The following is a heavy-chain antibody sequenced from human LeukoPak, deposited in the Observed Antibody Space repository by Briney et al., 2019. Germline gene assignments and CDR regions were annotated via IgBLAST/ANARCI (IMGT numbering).Heavy chain of an antibody. D-gene: IGHD4-17*01. J-gene: IGHJ2*01. Sequence: SGPTLVNPTQTLTLTCTFSGFSLSTYGMCVSWIRQPPGKALEWLARVDWDDDQYYSTSLKTRLTISKDTSKNRVVLTMTNIDPVDTATYYCARTRDGGATTVTTSGWYFDLWGRGTLVTVSS. V-gene: IGHV2-70*11. CDR1: GFSLSTYGMC. CDR2: VDWDDDQ. CDR3: ARTRDGGATTVTTSGWYFDL.